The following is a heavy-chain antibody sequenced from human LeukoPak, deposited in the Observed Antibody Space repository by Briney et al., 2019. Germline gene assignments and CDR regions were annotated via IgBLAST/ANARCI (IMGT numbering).Heavy chain of an antibody. Sequence: GASVKVSCKASGYTFNNYAIHWVRQAPGQRLEWMGWINAGNGNTRYSQKFQGRVTITRDTFATTVYMELSSLTSEDTAVYYCARSYDFWSGYYYAYWGQGTLVTVSS. CDR3: ARSYDFWSGYYYAY. CDR1: GYTFNNYA. V-gene: IGHV1-3*01. J-gene: IGHJ4*02. D-gene: IGHD3-3*01. CDR2: INAGNGNT.